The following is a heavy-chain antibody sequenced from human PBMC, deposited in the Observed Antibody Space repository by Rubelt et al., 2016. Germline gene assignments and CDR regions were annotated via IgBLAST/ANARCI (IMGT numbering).Heavy chain of an antibody. CDR1: GYSITSGYH. CDR3: ARRTTTVIKGAFDI. J-gene: IGHJ3*02. Sequence: QVQLQESSPGLVKASETLSLTCTVSGYSITSGYHCSWIRQPPGKGLEWIGYISDSGSTNSNPSLKSRATILLDKSKNQFSLKLSSVTAAETAVYYCARRTTTVIKGAFDIWGQGIMVTVSS. CDR2: ISDSGST. D-gene: IGHD4-23*01. V-gene: IGHV4-38-2*02.